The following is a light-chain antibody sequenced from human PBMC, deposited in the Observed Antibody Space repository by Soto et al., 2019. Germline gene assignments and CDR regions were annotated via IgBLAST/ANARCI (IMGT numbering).Light chain of an antibody. V-gene: IGKV1-9*01. CDR3: QQLHGYPIT. Sequence: EMSKSPATLRPSVGERDTITCRASQGIDTSLAWYQQKPGKAPKLLIYAASNFQSGVPSRFSGSGSGTHFTLTISSLQPEDFATYYCQQLHGYPITFGQRTRLEIK. J-gene: IGKJ5*01. CDR1: QGIDTS. CDR2: AAS.